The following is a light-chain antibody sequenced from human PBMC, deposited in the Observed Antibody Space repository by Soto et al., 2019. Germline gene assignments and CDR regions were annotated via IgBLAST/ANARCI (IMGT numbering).Light chain of an antibody. J-gene: IGLJ2*01. Sequence: QSALTQSSSASASLGSSVKLTCTLSSGHSSSIIAWHQQQPGKAPRYLMKVEGSGSYNKGSGVPDRFSGSSSGADRYLTISNLQIEDEADYYCETWDSHSRVFGGGTKVTVL. CDR2: VEGSGSY. CDR1: SGHSSSI. CDR3: ETWDSHSRV. V-gene: IGLV4-60*02.